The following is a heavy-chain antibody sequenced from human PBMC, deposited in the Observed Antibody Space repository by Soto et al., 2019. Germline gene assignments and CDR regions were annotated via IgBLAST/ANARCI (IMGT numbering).Heavy chain of an antibody. V-gene: IGHV4-61*01. CDR3: ARDVVTSRGLDI. J-gene: IGHJ3*02. Sequence: SETLSLTCTVSGGSVSIGSYYWSWIRQPPGKGLEWIGYIYYSGSTNYNPSLKSQVTISVDTSKNQFSLKLSSVTAADTAVYYCARDVVTSRGLDIWGQGTMVTVSS. CDR2: IYYSGST. CDR1: GGSVSIGSYY. D-gene: IGHD2-21*02.